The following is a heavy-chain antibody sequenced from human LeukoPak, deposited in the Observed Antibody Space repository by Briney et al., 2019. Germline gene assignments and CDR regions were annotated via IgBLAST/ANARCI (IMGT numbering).Heavy chain of an antibody. Sequence: GASVKVSCKASGYTFSDYYMHWVRQAPGQGLEWMGWINPNSGGTNYVQKFQGRVTMTRDTSISTAYMEVSRLRSDDTAVYYCARVVGGSYWFDPWGQGTLVTVSS. CDR2: INPNSGGT. CDR3: ARVVGGSYWFDP. D-gene: IGHD1-26*01. CDR1: GYTFSDYY. J-gene: IGHJ5*02. V-gene: IGHV1-2*02.